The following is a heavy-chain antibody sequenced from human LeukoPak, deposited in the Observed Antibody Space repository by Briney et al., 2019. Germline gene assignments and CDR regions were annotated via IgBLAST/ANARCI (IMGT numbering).Heavy chain of an antibody. D-gene: IGHD5-24*01. CDR3: ARGRMSTILFDY. CDR1: GYTFTGYY. J-gene: IGHJ4*02. V-gene: IGHV1-2*02. CDR2: INPNSGGT. Sequence: GASVKVSCKASGYTFTGYYIHWVRQAPGQGLEWMGWINPNSGGTNYAQKFQGRVTMTRDTPISTAYMELSRLRPNDTAVYYCARGRMSTILFDYWGQGTLVTVSS.